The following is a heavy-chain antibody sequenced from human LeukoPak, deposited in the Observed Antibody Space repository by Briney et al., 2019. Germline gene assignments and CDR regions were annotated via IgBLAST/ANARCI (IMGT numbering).Heavy chain of an antibody. CDR2: ISGGGGST. CDR1: GFTFSSYA. D-gene: IGHD3-16*01. CDR3: AKGGGSTAFDI. V-gene: IGHV3-23*01. Sequence: GGSLRLSCAASGFTFSSYAMSWVRQAPGKGLEWVSAISGGGGSTYYADSVKGRFTISRDNSKSTLFVQMNSLRAEDTAVYYCAKGGGSTAFDIWGQGTVVTVSS. J-gene: IGHJ3*02.